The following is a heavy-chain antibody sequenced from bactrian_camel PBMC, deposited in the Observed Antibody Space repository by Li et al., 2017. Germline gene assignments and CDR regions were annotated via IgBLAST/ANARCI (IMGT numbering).Heavy chain of an antibody. J-gene: IGHJ6*01. Sequence: VQLVESGGGSVQTGGSLSLSCAASGISFSSYCMAWFRQAPGKEREGVAAIDSDGIESYTDSVKGRLTVSRDNANNIVNLQMNSLKPEDTAMYYCAVRLNSGCPTLAKDFAFWGQGTQVTVS. V-gene: IGHV3S6*01. D-gene: IGHD1*01. CDR1: GISFSSYC. CDR2: IDSDGIE. CDR3: AVRLNSGCPTLAKDFAF.